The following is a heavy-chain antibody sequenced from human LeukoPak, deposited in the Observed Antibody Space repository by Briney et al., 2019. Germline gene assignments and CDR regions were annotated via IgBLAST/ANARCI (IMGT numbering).Heavy chain of an antibody. CDR2: IYPGDSDT. D-gene: IGHD2-21*02. CDR3: AMPLAYCGGDCSYDAFDI. V-gene: IGHV5-51*01. Sequence: GESLKISCKGSGYSFTSYWIGWVRQMPGKGLGWMGIIYPGDSDTRYSPSFQGQVTISADKSISTAYLQWSSLKASDTAMYYCAMPLAYCGGDCSYDAFDIWGQGTMVTVSS. CDR1: GYSFTSYW. J-gene: IGHJ3*02.